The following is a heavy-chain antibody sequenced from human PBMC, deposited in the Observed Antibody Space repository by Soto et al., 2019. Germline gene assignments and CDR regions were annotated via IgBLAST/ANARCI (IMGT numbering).Heavy chain of an antibody. CDR1: GGSISSGGYS. D-gene: IGHD3-10*01. J-gene: IGHJ4*02. Sequence: QLQLQESGSGLVKPSQTLSLTCAVSGGSISSGGYSWSWIRQPPGKGLEWIGYIYHSGSTYYNPSLKSGVNISVDRSKNQFSLKLSSVRAADTAVYYCARAIGWFGEVLGVYYFDYWGQGTLVTVSS. CDR2: IYHSGST. V-gene: IGHV4-30-2*01. CDR3: ARAIGWFGEVLGVYYFDY.